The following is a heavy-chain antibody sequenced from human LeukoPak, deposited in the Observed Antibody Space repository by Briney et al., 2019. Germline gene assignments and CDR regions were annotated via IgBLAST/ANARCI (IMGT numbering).Heavy chain of an antibody. CDR1: GGSFSGYH. CDR2: INHSGST. V-gene: IGHV4-34*01. CDR3: ATEAVANPYFDY. Sequence: SETLSLTCAVYGGSFSGYHWSWIRQPPGKGLEWIGEINHSGSTNYNPSLKSRVTISVDTSKNQFSLKLSSVTAADTAVYYCATEAVANPYFDYWGQGTLVTVSS. J-gene: IGHJ4*02. D-gene: IGHD6-19*01.